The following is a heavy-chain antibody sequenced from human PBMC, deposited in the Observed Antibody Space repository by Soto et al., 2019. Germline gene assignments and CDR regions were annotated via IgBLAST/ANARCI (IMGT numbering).Heavy chain of an antibody. V-gene: IGHV3-74*03. CDR2: INEDGTTT. CDR1: CGSFSGYY. CDR3: TRGPRPSSSGTGAY. Sequence: ETLSLTCGVYCGSFSGYYWSWIRHVPGKRPGWLARINEDGTTTTYADYVPDRFTISRDNDKNTLYLQLDSLRVEDSALYYCTRGPRPSSSGTGAYWGQGSMVTVSS. D-gene: IGHD1-26*01. J-gene: IGHJ4*02.